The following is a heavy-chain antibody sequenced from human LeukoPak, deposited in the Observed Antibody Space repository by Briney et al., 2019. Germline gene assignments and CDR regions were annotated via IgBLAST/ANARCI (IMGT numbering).Heavy chain of an antibody. CDR3: ARETTVTTLTAFDI. D-gene: IGHD4-17*01. V-gene: IGHV4-59*01. Sequence: SETLSLTCTVSGGSISSYYWSWIRQPPGKGLEWIGYIYYSGSTNYNPSLKGRVTISVDTSKNQFSLKLSSVTAADTAVYYCARETTVTTLTAFDIWGQGTMVTVSS. CDR2: IYYSGST. J-gene: IGHJ3*02. CDR1: GGSISSYY.